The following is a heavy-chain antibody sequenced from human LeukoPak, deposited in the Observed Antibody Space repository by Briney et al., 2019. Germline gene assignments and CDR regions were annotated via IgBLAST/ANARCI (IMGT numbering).Heavy chain of an antibody. CDR1: GGSISSYY. Sequence: SETLSLTCTVSGGSISSYYWSWIRQPPGKGLEWIGYIYYSGSTNYNPSLKSRVTISVDTSKNQFSLKLSSVTAADTAVYYCARGHKGVAPGYWGQGTLATVSS. CDR2: IYYSGST. V-gene: IGHV4-59*01. D-gene: IGHD3-3*01. CDR3: ARGHKGVAPGY. J-gene: IGHJ4*02.